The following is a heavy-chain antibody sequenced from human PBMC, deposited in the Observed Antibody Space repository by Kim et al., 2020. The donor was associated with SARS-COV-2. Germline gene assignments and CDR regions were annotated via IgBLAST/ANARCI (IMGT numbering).Heavy chain of an antibody. D-gene: IGHD3-16*01. CDR3: AKDGTWGGFDS. J-gene: IGHJ4*02. CDR2: T. Sequence: TVYADSVEGRLIIPRDNSKGTLYLQMSSLRADDTAVYYCAKDGTWGGFDSWGQGTLVTVSS. V-gene: IGHV3-23*01.